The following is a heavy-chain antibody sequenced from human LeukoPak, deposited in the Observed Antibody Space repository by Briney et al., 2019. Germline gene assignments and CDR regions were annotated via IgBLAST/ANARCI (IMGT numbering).Heavy chain of an antibody. J-gene: IGHJ6*02. V-gene: IGHV3-48*01. CDR3: ARDPPHGMDF. CDR2: ISSTSSTI. Sequence: PGGSLRLSCAASGFTFSSYSMNWVRQAPGKGLEWVSYISSTSSTIYYADSMKGRFTISRDNAKNSLYLQMNSLRAEDTAVYYCARDPPHGMDFWGQGTTVTVSS. CDR1: GFTFSSYS.